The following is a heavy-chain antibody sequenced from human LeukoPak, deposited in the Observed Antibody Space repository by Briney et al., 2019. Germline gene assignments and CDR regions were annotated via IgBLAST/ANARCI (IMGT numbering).Heavy chain of an antibody. D-gene: IGHD3-22*01. Sequence: PGGSLRLSCAASGFTFDDYAMHWVRQAPGKGLEWVSGISWNSGSIGYADSVKGRFTISRDNAKNSLYLQMNSLRAEDTALYYCAKSGPITMIVVVPTAAFDIWGQGTMVTVSS. CDR2: ISWNSGSI. CDR1: GFTFDDYA. J-gene: IGHJ3*02. CDR3: AKSGPITMIVVVPTAAFDI. V-gene: IGHV3-9*01.